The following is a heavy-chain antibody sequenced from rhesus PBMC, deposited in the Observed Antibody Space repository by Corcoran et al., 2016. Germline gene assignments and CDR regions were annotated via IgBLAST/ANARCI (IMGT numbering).Heavy chain of an antibody. J-gene: IGHJ4*01. CDR2: VEPSEPEA. D-gene: IGHD3-22*01. Sequence: EVQLVQSGAEVKRPGESLKISCTTSGFSFPSYWISWLRPMPGEGLDWRGAVEPSEPEAEDNPSFQGQVTISADKSISTAYLQWSRLKASDTATCYCAKGVSGVTPDYWGQGVLVTVSS. CDR1: GFSFPSYW. CDR3: AKGVSGVTPDY. V-gene: IGHV5-20*01.